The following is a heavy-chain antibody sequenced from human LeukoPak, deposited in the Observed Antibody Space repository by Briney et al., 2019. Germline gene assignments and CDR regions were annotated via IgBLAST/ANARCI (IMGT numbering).Heavy chain of an antibody. CDR2: INHSGST. CDR1: GGSFSGYY. J-gene: IGHJ3*02. CDR3: ARDSITMIVVVTDDAFDI. Sequence: SETLSLTCAVYGGSFSGYYWSWIRQPPGKGLEWIGEINHSGSTNYNPSLKSRVTISVDTSKNQFSLKLSSVTAADTAVYYCARDSITMIVVVTDDAFDIWGQGTMVTVSS. V-gene: IGHV4-34*01. D-gene: IGHD3-22*01.